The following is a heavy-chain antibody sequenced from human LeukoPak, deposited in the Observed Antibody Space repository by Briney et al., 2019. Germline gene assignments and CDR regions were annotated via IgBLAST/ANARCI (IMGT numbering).Heavy chain of an antibody. CDR3: ARSNNDGDYLGVGFDY. Sequence: ASVKVSCKASGYTFISYAMNWVRQAPGQGLEWMGRINTNTGNSTYAQGFTGRFVFSLDTSVSTAYLQISSLQAEDTAVYYCARSNNDGDYLGVGFDYWGQGTLVTVSS. CDR1: GYTFISYA. V-gene: IGHV7-4-1*02. J-gene: IGHJ4*02. D-gene: IGHD4-17*01. CDR2: INTNTGNS.